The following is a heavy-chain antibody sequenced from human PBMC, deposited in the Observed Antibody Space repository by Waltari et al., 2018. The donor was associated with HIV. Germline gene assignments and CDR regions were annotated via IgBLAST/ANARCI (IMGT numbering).Heavy chain of an antibody. CDR2: VSYAGIA. CDR1: GFTFSNYD. J-gene: IGHJ6*02. CDR3: AKDWRSGYYTGRSYALDV. D-gene: IGHD3-3*01. V-gene: IGHV3-30*18. Sequence: QVQLVESGGGVVQPGRSLRLSCAASGFTFSNYDMHWVRQAPGRGMGWVAVVSYAGIAYYADSLRGRFTISRDTPEDTLYLQINSLRADDTAVYYCAKDWRSGYYTGRSYALDVWGQGTKV.